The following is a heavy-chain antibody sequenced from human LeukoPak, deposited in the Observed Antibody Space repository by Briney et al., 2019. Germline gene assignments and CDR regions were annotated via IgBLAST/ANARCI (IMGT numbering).Heavy chain of an antibody. CDR1: GFTFSSYW. CDR2: IKQDGSEK. J-gene: IGHJ4*02. CDR3: ARGQGGYEIYYFDY. V-gene: IGHV3-7*01. D-gene: IGHD5-12*01. Sequence: GGSLRLCCAASGFTFSSYWMSWVRQAPGKGLEWVANIKQDGSEKYYVDSVKGRFTISRDNAKNSLYLQMNSLRAEDTAVYYCARGQGGYEIYYFDYWGQGTLVTVSS.